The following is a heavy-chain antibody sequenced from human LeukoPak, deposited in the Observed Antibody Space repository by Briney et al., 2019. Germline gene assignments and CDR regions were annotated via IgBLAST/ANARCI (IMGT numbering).Heavy chain of an antibody. CDR3: AKDGSRLLRYFDWSTGNRNWFDP. D-gene: IGHD3-9*01. J-gene: IGHJ5*02. Sequence: HPGGSLRLSCAASGFTFSSYGMHWVRQAPGKGLEWVAVIWYDGSNKYYADSVKGRFTISRDNSKNTLYLQMNSLRAEDTAVYYCAKDGSRLLRYFDWSTGNRNWFDPWGQGTLVTVSS. CDR2: IWYDGSNK. V-gene: IGHV3-33*06. CDR1: GFTFSSYG.